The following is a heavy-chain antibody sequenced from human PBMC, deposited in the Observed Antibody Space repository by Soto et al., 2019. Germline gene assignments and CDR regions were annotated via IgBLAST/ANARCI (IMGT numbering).Heavy chain of an antibody. Sequence: SETLSLTCAVYGGSFSGYYWSWIRQPPGKGLEWIGEINHSGSTNYNPSLKSRVTISVDTSKNQFSLKLSSVTAADTAVHYCARGAYYYGSGASSGWFDPWGQGTLVTVSS. CDR2: INHSGST. J-gene: IGHJ5*02. V-gene: IGHV4-34*01. D-gene: IGHD3-10*01. CDR1: GGSFSGYY. CDR3: ARGAYYYGSGASSGWFDP.